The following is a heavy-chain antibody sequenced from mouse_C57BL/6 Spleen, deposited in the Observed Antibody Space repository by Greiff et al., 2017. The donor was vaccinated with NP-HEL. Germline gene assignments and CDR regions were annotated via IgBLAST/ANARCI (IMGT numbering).Heavy chain of an antibody. CDR3: ARKGLDYGSSLYYYAMDY. V-gene: IGHV1-18*01. CDR1: GYTFTDYN. Sequence: VQLQQSGPELVKPGASVKIPCKASGYTFTDYNMDWVKQSHGKSLEWIGDINPNNGGTIYNQKFKGKATLTVDKSSSTAYMELRSLTSEDTAVYYCARKGLDYGSSLYYYAMDYWGQGTSVTVSA. D-gene: IGHD1-1*01. CDR2: INPNNGGT. J-gene: IGHJ4*01.